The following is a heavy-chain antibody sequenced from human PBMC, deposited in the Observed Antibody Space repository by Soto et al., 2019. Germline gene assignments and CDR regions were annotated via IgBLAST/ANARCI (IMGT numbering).Heavy chain of an antibody. CDR2: VYDSGST. J-gene: IGHJ5*02. CDR3: ARDRGTYDFESRQWHGWFDP. Sequence: SSETLSLTCTVSGTSVGYYYWSWIRQPPGKGLEWIGHVYDSGSTNYSPSLKSRVSMSLDTSTNQVSLNLSSVTPADTAIYYCARDRGTYDFESRQWHGWFDPWGQGTLVTVSS. D-gene: IGHD3-16*01. CDR1: GTSVGYYY. V-gene: IGHV4-59*02.